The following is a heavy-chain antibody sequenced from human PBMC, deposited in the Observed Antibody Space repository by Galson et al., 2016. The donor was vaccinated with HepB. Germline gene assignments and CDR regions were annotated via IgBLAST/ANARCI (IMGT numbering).Heavy chain of an antibody. D-gene: IGHD5-18*01. V-gene: IGHV1-3*01. CDR2: ISAGIGDT. Sequence: SCQASGYTFTTYPIHWVRQAPGPRLEWMGWISAGIGDTNYSEKFTGRVTITRDTSATTSYMTLSSLRAEDTADYYCARVVDAGDFDYWGQGTLVTVSS. CDR3: ARVVDAGDFDY. J-gene: IGHJ4*02. CDR1: GYTFTTYP.